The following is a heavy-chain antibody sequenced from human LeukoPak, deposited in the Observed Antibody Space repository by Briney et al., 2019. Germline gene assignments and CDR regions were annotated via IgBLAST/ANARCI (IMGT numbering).Heavy chain of an antibody. CDR1: GFTFSSYA. V-gene: IGHV4-59*08. CDR2: IYYSGST. CDR3: ARRSSGWYRGWFDP. D-gene: IGHD6-19*01. J-gene: IGHJ5*02. Sequence: GSLRLSCAASGFTFSSYAMSWVRQAPGKGLEWIGYIYYSGSTNYNPSLKSRVTISVDTSKNQFSLKLSSVTAADTAVYYCARRSSGWYRGWFDPWGQGTLVTVSS.